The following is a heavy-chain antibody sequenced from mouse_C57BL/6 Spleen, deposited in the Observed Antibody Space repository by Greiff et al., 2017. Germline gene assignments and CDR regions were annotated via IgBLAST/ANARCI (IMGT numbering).Heavy chain of an antibody. CDR2: IRSKSNNYAT. CDR1: GFSFTTYA. Sequence: EVQVVQSGGGLVQPKASLKLSCAASGFSFTTYALHWVRQAPGKGLELVSRIRSKSNNYATYYADSVKDRFTISRYDSESMLYLQMNNLKTEDTSMYYCVRHVGYDGYFDVWGTGTTVTVSS. J-gene: IGHJ1*03. D-gene: IGHD2-2*01. CDR3: VRHVGYDGYFDV. V-gene: IGHV10-1*01.